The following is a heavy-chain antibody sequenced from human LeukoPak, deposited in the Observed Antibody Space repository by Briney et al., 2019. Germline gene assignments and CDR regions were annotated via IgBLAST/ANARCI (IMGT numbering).Heavy chain of an antibody. D-gene: IGHD3-22*01. CDR2: IYHSGST. CDR3: ARGTYYYDGSGYYFDY. J-gene: IGHJ4*02. Sequence: PSQTLSLTCAVSGGSISSGGYSWSWIRQPPGKGLEWIGYIYHSGSTYYNPSLKSRVTISVDRSKNQFSLKLSSVTAADTAVYYCARGTYYYDGSGYYFDYWGQGTLVTVSS. CDR1: GGSISSGGYS. V-gene: IGHV4-30-2*01.